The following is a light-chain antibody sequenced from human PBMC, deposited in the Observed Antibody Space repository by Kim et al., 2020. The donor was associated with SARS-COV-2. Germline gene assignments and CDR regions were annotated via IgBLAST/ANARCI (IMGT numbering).Light chain of an antibody. V-gene: IGKV1-27*01. Sequence: ASIGDRVTIHCRASQDIANSLAWYQQKPGKVPQVLIYAAATLQSGVPSRFSGSGSGTEFTLTIGSLQTEDVATYYCQKYNSAPWTFGPGTKVDIK. CDR1: QDIANS. CDR2: AAA. CDR3: QKYNSAPWT. J-gene: IGKJ1*01.